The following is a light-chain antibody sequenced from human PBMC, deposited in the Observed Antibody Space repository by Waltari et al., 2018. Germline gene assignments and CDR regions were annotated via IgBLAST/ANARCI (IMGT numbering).Light chain of an antibody. CDR1: QSVLSSSNNKNF. CDR3: QQYYITPPT. CDR2: WAS. J-gene: IGKJ1*01. Sequence: DIVMTQSPDSLTVSLGERATVNCKSSQSVLSSSNNKNFLAWYQQKPGQPPKLLISWASTRGSGVPDRFSGSGSGTDFTLTSSSLHAEDVAVYYCQQYYITPPTFGQGTKVEIK. V-gene: IGKV4-1*01.